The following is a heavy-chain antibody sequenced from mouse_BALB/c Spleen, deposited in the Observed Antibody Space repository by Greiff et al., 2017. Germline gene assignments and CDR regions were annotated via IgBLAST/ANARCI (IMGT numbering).Heavy chain of an antibody. J-gene: IGHJ4*01. CDR1: GYTFTSYW. CDR2: INPSNGRT. D-gene: IGHD2-4*01. Sequence: QVQLQQPGAELVKPGASVKLSCKASGYTFTSYWMHWVKQRPGQGLEWIGEINPSNGRTNYNEKFKSKATLTVDKSSSTAYMQISSLTSEDSAVYYCARARRGITTSYYAMDYWGQGTSVTVSS. CDR3: ARARRGITTSYYAMDY. V-gene: IGHV1S81*02.